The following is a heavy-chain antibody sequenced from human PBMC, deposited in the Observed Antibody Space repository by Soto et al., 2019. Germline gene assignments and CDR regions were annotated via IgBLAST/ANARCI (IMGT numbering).Heavy chain of an antibody. CDR1: GFTFSSYG. CDR3: ARDKCGGDCPYFDY. V-gene: IGHV3-33*01. J-gene: IGHJ4*02. D-gene: IGHD2-21*02. Sequence: QVQLVESGGGVVQPGRSLRLSCAASGFTFSSYGMHWVRQAPGKGLEWVAVIWYDGSNKYYADCVKGRFPISRDNSKNTLYLQMNSLRAEDTAVYYCARDKCGGDCPYFDYWGQGTLVTVSS. CDR2: IWYDGSNK.